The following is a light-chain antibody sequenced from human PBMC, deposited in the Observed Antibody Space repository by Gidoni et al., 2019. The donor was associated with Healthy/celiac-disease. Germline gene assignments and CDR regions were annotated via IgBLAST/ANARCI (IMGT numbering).Light chain of an antibody. CDR2: DVS. CDR3: SSYTSSSTLEV. Sequence: QSALTQPASVSGSPGQSFTISWTGTSSDVGGYNYVSWYQQHPGIAPKLMIYDVSNRPSGVSNRFSGSKSGNTASLTISGLQAEDEADYYCSSYTSSSTLEVFGGGTKLTVL. V-gene: IGLV2-14*01. CDR1: SSDVGGYNY. J-gene: IGLJ3*02.